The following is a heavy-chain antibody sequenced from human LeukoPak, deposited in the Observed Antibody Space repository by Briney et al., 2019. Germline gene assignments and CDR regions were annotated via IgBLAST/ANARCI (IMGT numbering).Heavy chain of an antibody. V-gene: IGHV3-23*01. CDR3: AKVFDFGYFPDY. J-gene: IGHJ4*02. Sequence: TGGSLRLSCVASGFPFSRDWMSWVRQAPGKGLEWVSGISGSGDYTYHADSVKGRFTISRDNSKNTLYLQMNSLRAEDTAVYYCAKVFDFGYFPDYWGQGTLVTVSS. CDR1: GFPFSRDW. D-gene: IGHD3-22*01. CDR2: ISGSGDYT.